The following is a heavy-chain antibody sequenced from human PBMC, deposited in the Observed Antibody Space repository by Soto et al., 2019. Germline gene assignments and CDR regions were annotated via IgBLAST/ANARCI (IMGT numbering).Heavy chain of an antibody. D-gene: IGHD2-15*01. CDR1: GFTFSSYA. CDR3: AKANQGYCSGGSCYGSL. CDR2: ISGSGGST. J-gene: IGHJ4*02. V-gene: IGHV3-23*01. Sequence: GSLRLSCAASGFTFSSYAMSWVRQAPGKGLEWVSAISGSGGSTYYADSVKGRFTISRDNSKNTLYLQMNSLRAEDTAVYYCAKANQGYCSGGSCYGSLWGQGTLVTVSS.